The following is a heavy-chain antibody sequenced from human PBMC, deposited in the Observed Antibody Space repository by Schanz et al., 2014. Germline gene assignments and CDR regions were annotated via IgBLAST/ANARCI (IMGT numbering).Heavy chain of an antibody. J-gene: IGHJ4*02. V-gene: IGHV3-15*01. CDR2: IKSKSDGGTT. CDR1: GFTFSDAW. D-gene: IGHD1-26*01. CDR3: ARDHTTESYYSAGPPIDY. Sequence: EVQLVESGGGLVKPGGFLRLSCAASGFTFSDAWMSWVRQAPGKGLEWVGRIKSKSDGGTTDYAAPVKDRFTISRDDSKNTLFLQMNSLETEDTAVYYCARDHTTESYYSAGPPIDYWGQGTLLTVSS.